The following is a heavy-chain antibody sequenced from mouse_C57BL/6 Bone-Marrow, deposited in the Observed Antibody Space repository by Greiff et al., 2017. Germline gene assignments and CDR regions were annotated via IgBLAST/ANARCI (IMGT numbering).Heavy chain of an antibody. Sequence: QVQLQQSGAELVRPGASVTLSCKASGYTFTDYEMHWVKQTPVHGLEWIGAIDPETGGTAYNQKFKGKAILTADKSSSTAYMELRSLTSEDSAVYYCTRSMGRDDYFDYWGQGTTLTVSS. CDR3: TRSMGRDDYFDY. J-gene: IGHJ2*01. CDR1: GYTFTDYE. CDR2: IDPETGGT. V-gene: IGHV1-15*01. D-gene: IGHD4-1*01.